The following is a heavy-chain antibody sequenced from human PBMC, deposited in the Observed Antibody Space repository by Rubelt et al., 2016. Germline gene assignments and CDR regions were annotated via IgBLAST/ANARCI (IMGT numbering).Heavy chain of an antibody. CDR2: INHSGST. V-gene: IGHV4-34*01. CDR3: AREWCSGGSCYINWFDP. Sequence: QVQLQQWGAGLLKPSETLSLTCAVYGGSFSGYYWSWIRQPPGKGLEWIGEINHSGSTNYNPSLKNRVTISVDTSKNQFSLKLSSVTAADTAVYYCAREWCSGGSCYINWFDPWGQGTLVTVSS. J-gene: IGHJ5*02. D-gene: IGHD2-15*01. CDR1: GGSFSGYY.